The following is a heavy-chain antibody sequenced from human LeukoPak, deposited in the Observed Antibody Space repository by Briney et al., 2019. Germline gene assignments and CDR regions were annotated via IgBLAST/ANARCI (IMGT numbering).Heavy chain of an antibody. CDR2: IYYSGST. J-gene: IGHJ6*03. CDR3: ARVWSPHYYYMDV. Sequence: SETLSLTCTVSGGSISSYYWSWIRQPPGKGLEWIGYIYYSGSTNYNPSLKSRVTISVDTSKNQFSLKLSSVTAADTAVYYCARVWSPHYYYMDVWGKGTTVTISS. CDR1: GGSISSYY. V-gene: IGHV4-59*01. D-gene: IGHD2-8*02.